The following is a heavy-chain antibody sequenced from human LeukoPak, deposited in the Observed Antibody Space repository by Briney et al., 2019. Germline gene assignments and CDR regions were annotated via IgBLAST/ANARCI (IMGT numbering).Heavy chain of an antibody. CDR2: INSDGSST. V-gene: IGHV3-74*01. CDR3: ARERMGAAGLVGSDPFDI. D-gene: IGHD6-13*01. CDR1: GFNFSSYW. J-gene: IGHJ3*02. Sequence: GGSLRLSCAASGFNFSSYWMHWVREAPGKGLGWVSRINSDGSSTRYADSVKGRFTISRDNAKKTLYLQMNSLRAEDTAAYYCARERMGAAGLVGSDPFDIWGQGTMVTVSS.